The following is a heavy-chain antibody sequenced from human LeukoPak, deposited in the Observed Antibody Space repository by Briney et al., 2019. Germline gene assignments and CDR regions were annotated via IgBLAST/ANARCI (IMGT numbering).Heavy chain of an antibody. CDR1: GYNFTNYW. Sequence: GESLKISCKGSGYNFTNYWIGWVRQMPGKGLEWVGIIYPGDSDTRYSPSFQGQVTISADKSISTTYMQWSNLKASDTAMYYCARSGSGRISYYFDYWGQGTLVTVSS. J-gene: IGHJ4*02. D-gene: IGHD3-10*01. CDR3: ARSGSGRISYYFDY. V-gene: IGHV5-51*01. CDR2: IYPGDSDT.